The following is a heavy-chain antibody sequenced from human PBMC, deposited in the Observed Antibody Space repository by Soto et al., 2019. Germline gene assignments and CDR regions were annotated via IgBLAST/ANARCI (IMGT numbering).Heavy chain of an antibody. CDR1: GGSISSYY. CDR2: IYYSGST. CDR3: ARAGSIAVAGNFDY. D-gene: IGHD6-19*01. J-gene: IGHJ4*02. V-gene: IGHV4-59*01. Sequence: GTLSLTCTVSGGSISSYYWSWIRQPPGKGLEWIGYIYYSGSTNYNPSLKSRVTISVDTPKNQFSLKLSSVTAADTAVYYCARAGSIAVAGNFDYWGQGTLVTVSS.